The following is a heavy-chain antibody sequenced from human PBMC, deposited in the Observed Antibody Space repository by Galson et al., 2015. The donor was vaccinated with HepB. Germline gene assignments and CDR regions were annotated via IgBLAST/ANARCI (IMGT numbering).Heavy chain of an antibody. J-gene: IGHJ3*02. CDR1: GFTFSSYA. Sequence: SLRLSCAASGFTFSSYAMSWVRQAPGKGLEWVSAISGSGGSTYYADSVKGRFTISRDNSKNTLYLQMNSLRAEDTAVYYCAKATDSYDSSGYSLNDAFDIWGQGTMVTAPS. CDR3: AKATDSYDSSGYSLNDAFDI. CDR2: ISGSGGST. V-gene: IGHV3-23*01. D-gene: IGHD3-22*01.